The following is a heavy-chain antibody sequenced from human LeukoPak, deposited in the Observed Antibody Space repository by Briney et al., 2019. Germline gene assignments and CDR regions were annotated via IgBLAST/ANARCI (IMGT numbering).Heavy chain of an antibody. D-gene: IGHD5-24*01. CDR2: ISSSSSTI. CDR3: ARKLESRRDGYKG. Sequence: GGSLRLSCAASGFTFSSYSMNWVRQAPGKGLEWVSYISSSSSTIYYADSVKGRFTISRDNAKNPLYLQMNSLRAEDTAVYYCARKLESRRDGYKGWGQGTLVTVSS. V-gene: IGHV3-48*01. J-gene: IGHJ4*02. CDR1: GFTFSSYS.